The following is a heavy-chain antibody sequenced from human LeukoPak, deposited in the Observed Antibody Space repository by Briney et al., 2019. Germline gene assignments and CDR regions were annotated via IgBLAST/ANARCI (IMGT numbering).Heavy chain of an antibody. CDR2: IKQDGSEK. Sequence: PGGSLRLSCAASGFTFSSYWKSWVRQAPGKVLEWVANIKQDGSEKYYVDSVKGRFTISRDNAKNSLYLQMNSLRAEDTAVYYCARDLDYDFWSGYLDYWGQGTLVTVSS. CDR3: ARDLDYDFWSGYLDY. V-gene: IGHV3-7*01. J-gene: IGHJ4*02. D-gene: IGHD3-3*01. CDR1: GFTFSSYW.